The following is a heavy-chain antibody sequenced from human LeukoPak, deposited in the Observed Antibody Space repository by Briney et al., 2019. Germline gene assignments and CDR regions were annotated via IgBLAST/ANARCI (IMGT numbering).Heavy chain of an antibody. CDR2: IRDKGNSYTT. V-gene: IGHV3-72*01. Sequence: GGSLRLSCAASGFAFSDHYMDWVRQAPGKGLEWVGRIRDKGNSYTTEYAASVKGRFTISRDDSKNSVYLQMNSLKTEDTAVYSCARVRYYYDSSGYYVNWGQGTLVTVSS. CDR3: ARVRYYYDSSGYYVN. J-gene: IGHJ4*02. D-gene: IGHD3-22*01. CDR1: GFAFSDHY.